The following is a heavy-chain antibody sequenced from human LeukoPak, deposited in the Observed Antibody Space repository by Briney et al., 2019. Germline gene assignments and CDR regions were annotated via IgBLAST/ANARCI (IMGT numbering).Heavy chain of an antibody. CDR3: VRRLIVVVPAARRDNWFDP. CDR2: IYHSGST. CDR1: GYSISSGYY. V-gene: IGHV4-38-2*01. D-gene: IGHD2-2*01. Sequence: KPSETLSLTCAVSGYSISSGYYWGWIRQPPGKGLEWIGSIYHSGSTYYNPSLKSRVTISVDTSKNQFSLKLSSVTAADTAVYYCVRRLIVVVPAARRDNWFDPWGQGTLVTVSS. J-gene: IGHJ5*02.